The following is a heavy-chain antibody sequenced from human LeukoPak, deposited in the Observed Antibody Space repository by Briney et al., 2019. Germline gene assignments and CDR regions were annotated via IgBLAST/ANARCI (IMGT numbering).Heavy chain of an antibody. D-gene: IGHD1-7*01. Sequence: GGSLRLSCAASGFTFSSYGMHWVRQAPGKGLEWVAVIWYDGSNKYYADSVKGRFTISRDNSKNTLYLQMNSLRAEDTAVYYCARETGTTINYYYGMDVWGQGTTVTVSS. CDR2: IWYDGSNK. J-gene: IGHJ6*02. CDR1: GFTFSSYG. CDR3: ARETGTTINYYYGMDV. V-gene: IGHV3-33*01.